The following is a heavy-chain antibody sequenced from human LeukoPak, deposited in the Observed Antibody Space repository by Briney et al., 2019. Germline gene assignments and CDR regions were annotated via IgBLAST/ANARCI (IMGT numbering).Heavy chain of an antibody. Sequence: GGSLRLSCAASGFTFSSYWMNWVRQAPGKGLVWVSRINSDGSSTSYADSVKGRFTISRDNAKNTLYLQMNSLRVEDTAVYYCARGTGYSVFDIWGQGTVVTVSS. CDR2: INSDGSST. D-gene: IGHD1-26*01. CDR3: ARGTGYSVFDI. V-gene: IGHV3-74*01. CDR1: GFTFSSYW. J-gene: IGHJ3*02.